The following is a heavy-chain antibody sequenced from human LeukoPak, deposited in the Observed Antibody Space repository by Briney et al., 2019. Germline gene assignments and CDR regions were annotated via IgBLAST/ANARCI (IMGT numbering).Heavy chain of an antibody. V-gene: IGHV4-31*03. CDR3: ARYSDILTSFDS. D-gene: IGHD3-9*01. CDR2: IYYSGST. J-gene: IGHJ4*02. CDR1: GGSISSGGYY. Sequence: PSQTLSLTCTVSGGSISSGGYYWRWIRQHPGKGLEWIGYIYYSGSTYYNPSLKSRVTISVDTSKNQFSLRLSSVTAADTAVYYCARYSDILTSFDSWGQGTLVTVSS.